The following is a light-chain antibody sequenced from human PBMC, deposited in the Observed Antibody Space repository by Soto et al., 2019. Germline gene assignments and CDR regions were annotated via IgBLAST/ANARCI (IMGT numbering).Light chain of an antibody. Sequence: QSVLTQPASVSGSPGQSITISCTGTSSDVGGYNYVSWYQQHPGKAPQFMIYYVRNRPSGVSNRFSGSKSGNTASLTISGLPAEDEADYSCCSYTTSNTLPIVFGTGTKVNVL. CDR1: SSDVGGYNY. J-gene: IGLJ1*01. CDR2: YVR. V-gene: IGLV2-14*01. CDR3: CSYTTSNTLPIV.